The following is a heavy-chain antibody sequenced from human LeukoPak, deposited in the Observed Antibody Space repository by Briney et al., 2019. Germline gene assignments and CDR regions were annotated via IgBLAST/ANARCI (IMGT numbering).Heavy chain of an antibody. J-gene: IGHJ4*02. D-gene: IGHD3-9*01. CDR1: GGSISSYY. CDR3: ARVRYFDWFPPRSHYYFDY. Sequence: KSSETLSLTCTVSGGSISSYYWNWIRQPPGKGLEWIGSIYYSGSTYYNPSLKSRVTISVDTSKNQFSLRLSSVTAADTAVYYCARVRYFDWFPPRSHYYFDYWGQGTLVTVSS. CDR2: IYYSGST. V-gene: IGHV4-59*12.